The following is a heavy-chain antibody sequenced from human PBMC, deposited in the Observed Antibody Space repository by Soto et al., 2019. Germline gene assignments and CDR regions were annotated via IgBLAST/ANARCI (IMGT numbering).Heavy chain of an antibody. Sequence: PAQTLSRTCAISWDSVSITSAAWSWIMQSPSRGLEWLGRTYYRSKWYSDYAVSVKSRITINPDTSKNQFSLQPNSVTPEDTAVYYCARGSYYSGWVWGQGTLVTVSS. J-gene: IGHJ4*02. CDR3: ARGSYYSGWV. CDR2: TYYRSKWYS. V-gene: IGHV6-1*01. D-gene: IGHD6-19*01. CDR1: WDSVSITSAA.